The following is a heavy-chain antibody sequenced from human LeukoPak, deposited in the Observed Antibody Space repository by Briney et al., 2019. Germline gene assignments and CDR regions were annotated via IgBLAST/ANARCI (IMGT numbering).Heavy chain of an antibody. Sequence: PGGSLRLSCAASGFTFSRFAMHWVRQAPGKGLEWVVFIRYDGSDKYYADSVKGRFTISRDNSKNTLYLQMNSLRAEDTAVYYCAKDRGDWKYFDFWGQGTLVTVSS. D-gene: IGHD1-1*01. CDR3: AKDRGDWKYFDF. J-gene: IGHJ4*02. CDR2: IRYDGSDK. V-gene: IGHV3-30*02. CDR1: GFTFSRFA.